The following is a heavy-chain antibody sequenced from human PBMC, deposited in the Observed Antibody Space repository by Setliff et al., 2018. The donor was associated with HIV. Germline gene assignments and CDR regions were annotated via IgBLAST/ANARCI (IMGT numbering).Heavy chain of an antibody. CDR2: IDWDDEK. CDR1: GFSLSTSGVS. Sequence: SGPTLVNPPQTLTLTCTFSGFSLSTSGVSVNWIRQPPGEALEWLARIDWDDEKYYNTFLKARLTISKDTSKNQLVLTVTNMDPVDTATYYCARIQLVCSSTSCYKGVIDYWGQGTLVTVSS. D-gene: IGHD2-2*02. CDR3: ARIQLVCSSTSCYKGVIDY. J-gene: IGHJ4*02. V-gene: IGHV2-70*11.